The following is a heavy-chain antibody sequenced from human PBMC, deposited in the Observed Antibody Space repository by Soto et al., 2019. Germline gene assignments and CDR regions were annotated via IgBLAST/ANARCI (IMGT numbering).Heavy chain of an antibody. Sequence: SVEVSCKASGGTFSSYSISWVRQAPGQGLEWMGGIIPIFGTTTYAQKFQGRVTITADDSTSTASMELRSLRSQDTAVYYCARDRTHNWGHEGNFDYWGQGTLVTVSS. CDR1: GGTFSSYS. J-gene: IGHJ4*02. D-gene: IGHD7-27*01. CDR3: ARDRTHNWGHEGNFDY. CDR2: IIPIFGTT. V-gene: IGHV1-69*13.